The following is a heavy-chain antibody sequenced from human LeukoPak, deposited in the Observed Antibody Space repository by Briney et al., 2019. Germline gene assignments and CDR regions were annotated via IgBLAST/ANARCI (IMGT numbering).Heavy chain of an antibody. V-gene: IGHV3-30*03. CDR2: ISFDGRNK. D-gene: IGHD6-25*01. CDR3: AREGSIAADAFDI. CDR1: GFTFSTYN. Sequence: GGSLRLSCAASGFTFSTYNMNWVRQAPGKGLEWVAFISFDGRNKESADSVKGRLTISRDNSKKTIYLQMNRLTNNDTGVYYCAREGSIAADAFDIWGQGTVVTVSS. J-gene: IGHJ3*02.